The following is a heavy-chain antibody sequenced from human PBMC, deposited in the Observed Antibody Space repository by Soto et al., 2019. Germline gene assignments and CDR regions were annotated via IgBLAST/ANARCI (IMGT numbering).Heavy chain of an antibody. Sequence: SETLSLTCTVSGGSISSYYWSWIRQPPGKGLEWIGYIYYSGSTNYDPSLKSRVTTSVDTSKNQFSLKLSSVTAADTAVYYCARRYGDYFYFWGQGTPVTVSS. V-gene: IGHV4-59*01. CDR3: ARRYGDYFYF. J-gene: IGHJ4*02. CDR2: IYYSGST. D-gene: IGHD4-17*01. CDR1: GGSISSYY.